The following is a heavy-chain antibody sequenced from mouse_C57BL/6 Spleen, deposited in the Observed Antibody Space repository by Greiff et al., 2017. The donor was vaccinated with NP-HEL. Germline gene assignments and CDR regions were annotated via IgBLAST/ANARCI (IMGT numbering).Heavy chain of an antibody. D-gene: IGHD1-1*01. CDR1: GYSFTDYN. J-gene: IGHJ4*01. CDR2: INPNYGTT. Sequence: EVKLMESGPELVKPGASVKISCKASGYSFTDYNMNWVKQSNGKSLEWIGVINPNYGTTSYNQKFKGKATLTVDQSSSTAYMQLNSLTSEDSAVYYCAITTVVAEGYAMDYWGQGTSVTVSS. CDR3: AITTVVAEGYAMDY. V-gene: IGHV1-39*01.